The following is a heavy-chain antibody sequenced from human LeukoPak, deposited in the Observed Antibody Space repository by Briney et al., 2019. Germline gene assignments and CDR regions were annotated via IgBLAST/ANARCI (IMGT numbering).Heavy chain of an antibody. V-gene: IGHV1-69*04. J-gene: IGHJ6*02. CDR3: ARGGGSGSYYSYYYGMDV. CDR1: GGTFSSYA. D-gene: IGHD3-10*01. Sequence: SVKVSCKASGGTFSSYAISWVRQAPGQGLERMGRIIPILGIANYAQKFQGRVTITADKSTSTAYMELSSLRSEDTAVYYCARGGGSGSYYSYYYGMDVWGQGTTVTVSS. CDR2: IIPILGIA.